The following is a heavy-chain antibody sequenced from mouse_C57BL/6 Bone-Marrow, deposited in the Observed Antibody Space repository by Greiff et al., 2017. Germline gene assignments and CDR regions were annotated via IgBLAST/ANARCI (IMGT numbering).Heavy chain of an antibody. Sequence: VQLVESGAELVKPGASVKISCKASGYAFSSYWMNWVKQRPGKGLEWIGQIYPGDGDTNYNGKFKGKATLTADKSSSTAYMQLSSLTSEDSAVYFCARDGFTTSFDYWGQGTTLTVSS. D-gene: IGHD1-1*01. V-gene: IGHV1-80*01. J-gene: IGHJ2*01. CDR2: IYPGDGDT. CDR3: ARDGFTTSFDY. CDR1: GYAFSSYW.